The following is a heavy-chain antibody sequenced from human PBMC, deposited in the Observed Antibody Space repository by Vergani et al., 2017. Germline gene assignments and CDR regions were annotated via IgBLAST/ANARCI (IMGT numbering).Heavy chain of an antibody. D-gene: IGHD6-19*01. CDR3: AKAGLGGSGWAYFDY. CDR1: GFTFDDYA. Sequence: VQLVESGGGLVPPGRSLRLSCAASGFTFDDYAMHWVRQAPGKGLEWVSRISWNSDSIGYGNSVKGRFTISRNNAKKSLYLQMNSLRPEDTALYYCAKAGLGGSGWAYFDYWGQGTLVTVSS. J-gene: IGHJ4*02. CDR2: ISWNSDSI. V-gene: IGHV3-9*01.